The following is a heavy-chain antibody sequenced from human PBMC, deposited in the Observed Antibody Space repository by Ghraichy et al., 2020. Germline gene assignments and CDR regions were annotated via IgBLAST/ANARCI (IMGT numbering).Heavy chain of an antibody. D-gene: IGHD1-26*01. Sequence: SQTLSLTCTVSGGSISSNIYYWDWIRQPPGKGLEWIASISYRGSTYYSPSLKSRVTISVATSKNQFSLRLTSVTAADTAVYYCARHVVGATTPFDYWGQGTLVTVSS. V-gene: IGHV4-39*01. CDR3: ARHVVGATTPFDY. CDR2: ISYRGST. J-gene: IGHJ4*02. CDR1: GGSISSNIYY.